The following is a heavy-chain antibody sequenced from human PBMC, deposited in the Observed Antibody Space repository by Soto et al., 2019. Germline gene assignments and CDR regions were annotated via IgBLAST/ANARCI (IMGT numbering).Heavy chain of an antibody. Sequence: SVKVSCKASGGTFSSYAISWVRQAPGQGLEWMGGIIPIFGTANYAQKFQGRVTITADESTSTAYMELSSLRSEDTAVYYCARSETGTEDYFDYWGQGTLVTVSS. D-gene: IGHD1-7*01. J-gene: IGHJ4*02. CDR1: GGTFSSYA. CDR3: ARSETGTEDYFDY. V-gene: IGHV1-69*13. CDR2: IIPIFGTA.